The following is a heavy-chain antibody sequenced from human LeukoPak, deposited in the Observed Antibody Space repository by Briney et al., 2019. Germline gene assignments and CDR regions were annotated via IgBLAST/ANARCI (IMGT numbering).Heavy chain of an antibody. V-gene: IGHV3-48*03. CDR3: SCELGLDY. D-gene: IGHD7-27*01. CDR1: GFTFSSYE. Sequence: SGGSLRLSCAASGFTFSSYEMNWGRQAPGKGREGGSYIISIGSTIYYADSVQGRFTISRHNAKNPLSLQMNSLRAEDTAVYYCSCELGLDYWGQGTLVTVSS. J-gene: IGHJ4*02. CDR2: IISIGSTI.